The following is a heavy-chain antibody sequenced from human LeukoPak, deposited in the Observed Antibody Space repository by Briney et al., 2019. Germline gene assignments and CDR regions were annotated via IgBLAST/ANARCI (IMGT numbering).Heavy chain of an antibody. CDR2: INHSGST. Sequence: SETLSLTCAVYGGSFSGYYGSWIRQPPGKGLEWIGEINHSGSTNYNPSLKSRVTISVDTSKNQFSLKLSSVTAADTAVYYCARALSITMVRGTPYMDVWGKGTTVTVSS. V-gene: IGHV4-34*01. J-gene: IGHJ6*03. D-gene: IGHD3-10*01. CDR3: ARALSITMVRGTPYMDV. CDR1: GGSFSGYY.